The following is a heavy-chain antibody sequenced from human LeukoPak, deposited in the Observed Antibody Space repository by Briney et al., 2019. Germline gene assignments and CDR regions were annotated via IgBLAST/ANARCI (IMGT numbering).Heavy chain of an antibody. CDR2: IIPIFGTA. V-gene: IGHV1-69*13. CDR1: GGTFSSYA. J-gene: IGHJ5*02. D-gene: IGHD1-26*01. Sequence: SVKVSCKASGGTFSSYAISWVRQAPGQGLEWMGGIIPIFGTANYAQKFQGRVTITADESTGKAYMELSSLRSEDTGVYYCARDPGEVGVKEGNNWFDPWGQGTLVTVSS. CDR3: ARDPGEVGVKEGNNWFDP.